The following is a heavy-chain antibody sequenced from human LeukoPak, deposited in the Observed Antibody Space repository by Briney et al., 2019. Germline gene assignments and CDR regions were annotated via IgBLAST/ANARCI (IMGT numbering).Heavy chain of an antibody. CDR1: GYSLSDYY. CDR2: IHPNSGST. CDR3: ARPHSSSFYVVDY. V-gene: IGHV1-2*06. Sequence: ASVKVSCKASGYSLSDYYMHWVRQAPGQGLEWMGRIHPNSGSTNYAQHFQGRVTMTRDTSISTAYMELTRLRYDDTAVYYCARPHSSSFYVVDYWGQGTLVTVSS. J-gene: IGHJ4*02. D-gene: IGHD6-13*01.